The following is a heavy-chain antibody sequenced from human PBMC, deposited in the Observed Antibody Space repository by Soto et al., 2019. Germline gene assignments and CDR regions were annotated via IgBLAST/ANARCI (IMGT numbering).Heavy chain of an antibody. Sequence: FGPMQVTPTQTLTLTCTFSGFSLDNSPMGVGWIRQPPGKALAWLGHIFWYDDKRYRPSLQRRLTITKDTSKNQVVLKMTDMDPVDTATYYCIHTDDIFGAAGTDYWGQGALVTVSS. CDR2: IFWYDDK. D-gene: IGHD6-13*01. CDR3: IHTDDIFGAAGTDY. V-gene: IGHV2-5*01. CDR1: GFSLDNSPMG. J-gene: IGHJ4*02.